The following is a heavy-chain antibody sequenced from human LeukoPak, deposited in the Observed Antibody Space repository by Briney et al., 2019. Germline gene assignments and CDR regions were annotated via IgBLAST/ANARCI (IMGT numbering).Heavy chain of an antibody. CDR2: IYCSGST. Sequence: SETLSLTCTVSGGSISSSSYYWGWIRQPPGKGLEWIGSIYCSGSTYYNPSLKSRVTISVDTSKNQFSLKLSSVTAADTAVYYCARAFIAAGYYFDYWGQGTLVTVSS. CDR3: ARAFIAAGYYFDY. CDR1: GGSISSSSYY. V-gene: IGHV4-39*07. D-gene: IGHD6-25*01. J-gene: IGHJ4*02.